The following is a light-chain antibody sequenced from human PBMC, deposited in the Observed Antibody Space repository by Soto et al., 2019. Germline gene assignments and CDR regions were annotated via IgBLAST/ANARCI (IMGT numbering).Light chain of an antibody. CDR2: DAS. V-gene: IGKV3-11*01. CDR1: QSVSSY. Sequence: ETVLTESPATLSLSPGETATLSCRASQSVSSYLAWYQQKPGQAPRLLIYDASNRATGIPARFSGSGSGTDFTLTISSLEPEDFAVYYCQHRSNWPLTFGGGTKVDIK. J-gene: IGKJ4*01. CDR3: QHRSNWPLT.